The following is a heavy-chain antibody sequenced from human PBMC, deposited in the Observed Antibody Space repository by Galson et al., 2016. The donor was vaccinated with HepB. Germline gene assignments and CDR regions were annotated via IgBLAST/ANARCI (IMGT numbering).Heavy chain of an antibody. CDR3: ARPQWNIVVSGGMDV. J-gene: IGHJ6*02. CDR2: IWDDGSQK. V-gene: IGHV3-33*01. D-gene: IGHD2-21*01. Sequence: SLRLSCAASGFSFRTFAMNWVRQAPGKGLEWVAVIWDDGSQKYVAESLRGRFSISRDNSKNTLYPHMNNLRADDTAVYYCARPQWNIVVSGGMDVWGQGTTVAVSS. CDR1: GFSFRTFA.